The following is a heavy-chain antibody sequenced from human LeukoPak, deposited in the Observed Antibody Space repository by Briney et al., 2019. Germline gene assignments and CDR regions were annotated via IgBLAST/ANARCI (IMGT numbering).Heavy chain of an antibody. CDR2: INHSGST. V-gene: IGHV4-34*01. J-gene: IGHJ6*03. D-gene: IGHD4-17*01. CDR1: GYSISSGYY. Sequence: SETLSLTCAVSGYSISSGYYWSWIRQRPGKGLEWIGEINHSGSTNYNPSLKSRVTISVDTSKNQFSLRVSSVTAADTAVYYCARAYGDYRYYYYYMDVWGKGTTVTVSS. CDR3: ARAYGDYRYYYYYMDV.